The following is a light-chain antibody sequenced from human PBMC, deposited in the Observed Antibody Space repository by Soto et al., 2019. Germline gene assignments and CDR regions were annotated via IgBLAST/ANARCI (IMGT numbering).Light chain of an antibody. V-gene: IGKV3-20*01. Sequence: ETVLTQSPGTLSLSPGERATLSCRASQSVCSRCFAWYQQKPGQSPRLLIYGASTRATGIPDRFSGSGSGTDFTLTISRLEPEDFAVYYCQHYGTTPWTFGQGTKVGIK. CDR2: GAS. J-gene: IGKJ1*01. CDR3: QHYGTTPWT. CDR1: QSVCSRC.